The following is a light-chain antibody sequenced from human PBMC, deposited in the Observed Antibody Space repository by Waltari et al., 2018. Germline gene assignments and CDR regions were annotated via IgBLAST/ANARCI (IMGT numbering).Light chain of an antibody. V-gene: IGLV4-69*01. CDR1: SGHSTNV. CDR2: INSDGSH. J-gene: IGLJ3*02. Sequence: QLVLTQSPSASASLGASVKLTCTLDSGHSTNVIAWLQQQPEKGPRYLMKINSDGSHVKGDGMPDRFSGSGSGAERYLTISSLQSEDEADYYCQTGGHGTWVFGGGTKLTVL. CDR3: QTGGHGTWV.